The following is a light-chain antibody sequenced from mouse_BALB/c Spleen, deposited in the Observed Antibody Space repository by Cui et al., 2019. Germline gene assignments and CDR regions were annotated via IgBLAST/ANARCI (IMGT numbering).Light chain of an antibody. Sequence: QIALHQSRANIPAPLGERVTMTCTASSSLSSSYLHWYQQKPGSSPKLWIYSTSNLASGVPARFSGSGSGTSYSLTISSMEAEDAATYYCHQYHRSPFTFGSGTKLEIK. J-gene: IGKJ4*01. CDR1: SSLSSSY. CDR2: STS. V-gene: IGKV4-74*01. CDR3: HQYHRSPFT.